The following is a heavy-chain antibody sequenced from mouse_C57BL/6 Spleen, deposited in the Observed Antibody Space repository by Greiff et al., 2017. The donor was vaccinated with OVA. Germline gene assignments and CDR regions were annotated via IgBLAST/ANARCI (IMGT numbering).Heavy chain of an antibody. CDR2: IYPGDGDT. CDR3: ARGSSGSYAMDY. J-gene: IGHJ4*01. D-gene: IGHD3-2*02. Sequence: QVQLKQSGPELVKPGASVKISCKASGYAFSSSWMNWVKQRPGKGLEWIGRIYPGDGDTNYNGKFKGKATLTADKSSSTAYMQLSSLTSEDSAVYFCARGSSGSYAMDYWGQGTSVTVSS. V-gene: IGHV1-82*01. CDR1: GYAFSSSW.